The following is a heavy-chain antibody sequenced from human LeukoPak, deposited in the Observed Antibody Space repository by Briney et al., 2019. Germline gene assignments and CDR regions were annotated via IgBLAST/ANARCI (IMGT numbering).Heavy chain of an antibody. CDR2: ISYDGTNK. CDR1: GFTFSSYA. CDR3: AKDAGRTSYYRDY. Sequence: PGGSLRLSCAASGFTFSSYAMSWVRQAPGKGLEWVAIISYDGTNKYYADSVKGRFTISRDNSKNTLYLQMDSLRAEDTAVYYCAKDAGRTSYYRDYWGQGTLVTVSS. D-gene: IGHD3-10*01. V-gene: IGHV3-30*18. J-gene: IGHJ4*02.